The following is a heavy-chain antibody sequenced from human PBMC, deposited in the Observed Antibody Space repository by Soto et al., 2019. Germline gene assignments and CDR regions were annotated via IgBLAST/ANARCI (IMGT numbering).Heavy chain of an antibody. CDR2: IHRDGSST. V-gene: IGHV3-74*01. CDR3: AREREWLRDL. J-gene: IGHJ4*02. Sequence: EVQLVESGGDLVQPGGSLRLSCAASGFTFSSYWMHWVRQAPGKGLVWVSRIHRDGSSTSYADSVKGRFTISRDNAKNTLYLQMSSLRAEDTAVYYCAREREWLRDLWGQGTLGTVSS. CDR1: GFTFSSYW. D-gene: IGHD3-3*01.